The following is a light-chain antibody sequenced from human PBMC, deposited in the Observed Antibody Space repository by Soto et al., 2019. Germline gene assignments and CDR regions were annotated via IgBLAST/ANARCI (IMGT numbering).Light chain of an antibody. Sequence: QAVVTQEPSLTVSPGGTVTLTCASNTGAVTSGLYTYWFQQKPGQVPRALIYDTTNKHSWTPARFTGSIIGARAALTLSGALPGDEADYYCLLSHSGTRVFGNGTKLTVL. CDR2: DTT. J-gene: IGLJ1*01. CDR1: TGAVTSGLY. V-gene: IGLV7-46*01. CDR3: LLSHSGTRV.